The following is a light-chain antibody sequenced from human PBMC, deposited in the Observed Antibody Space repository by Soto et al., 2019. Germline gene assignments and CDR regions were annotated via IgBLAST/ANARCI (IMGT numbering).Light chain of an antibody. J-gene: IGKJ1*01. Sequence: DIQMTQSPSSLSASVGDRVTITFRASQSISRNLNWYQQKPGTAPKLLMFGASTLQSGVPSRFSGSGSGTDFTLTISSLQPEDFATYYCQQSYSSPPTFGQGTKVDIK. CDR2: GAS. CDR3: QQSYSSPPT. CDR1: QSISRN. V-gene: IGKV1-39*01.